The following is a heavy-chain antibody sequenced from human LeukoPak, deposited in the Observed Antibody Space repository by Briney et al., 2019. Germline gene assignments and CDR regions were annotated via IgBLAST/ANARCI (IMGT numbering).Heavy chain of an antibody. J-gene: IGHJ4*02. CDR2: IYSGSST. CDR3: AKVDNNSGSFFDY. D-gene: IGHD3-10*01. CDR1: GFTVSSNY. Sequence: GGSLRLSCAASGFTVSSNYMSWVRQAPGKGLEWVSVIYSGSSTYYADSVKGRFTISRDNSKNTVYLQINSLRAEDTAVYYCAKVDNNSGSFFDYWGQGTLVTVSS. V-gene: IGHV3-53*01.